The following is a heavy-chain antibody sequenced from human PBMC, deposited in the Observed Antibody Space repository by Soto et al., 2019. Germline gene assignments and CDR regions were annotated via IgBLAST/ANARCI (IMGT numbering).Heavy chain of an antibody. CDR2: VLPITGST. D-gene: IGHD5-12*01. Sequence: QVQLVQSGAEVKKPGSSVKVSCKTSGGFFSVFSFHWVRQAPGQGLEWMGGVLPITGSTDYAQKFQGRLTITAARSTSTIYMVLSRLTSDDTANYYCATIRVRGGPLRFEDGGQGTLISVSS. V-gene: IGHV1-69*06. CDR1: GGFFSVFS. CDR3: ATIRVRGGPLRFED. J-gene: IGHJ4*01.